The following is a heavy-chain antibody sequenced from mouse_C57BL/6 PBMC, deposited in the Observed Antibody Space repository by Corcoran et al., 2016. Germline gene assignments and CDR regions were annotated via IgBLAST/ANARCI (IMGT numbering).Heavy chain of an antibody. V-gene: IGHV9-3*01. CDR3: ARWGVPGYFDV. J-gene: IGHJ1*02. Sequence: QIQLVQSGPELKKPGETVKISCKASGYTFTTYGMSWVKQAPGKGLKWMGWINTYSGVPTYADDFKGRFAFSLETSASTAYLQINNLKNEDTATYFCARWGVPGYFDVWGTGTTVAVSS. CDR2: INTYSGVP. CDR1: GYTFTTYG.